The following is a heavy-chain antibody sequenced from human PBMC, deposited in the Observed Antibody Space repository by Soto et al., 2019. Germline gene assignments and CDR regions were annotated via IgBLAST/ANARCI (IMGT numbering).Heavy chain of an antibody. Sequence: QVQLQESGPGLVKPSQTLSLTCTVSGGSISSGGYYWSWIRQHPGKGLEWIGYIYYSGSTYYNPSLQSRXXIXVXXSKNQFSLKLSSVTAADTAVYYCARVGFRNLAVGYWGQGTLVTVSS. V-gene: IGHV4-31*03. J-gene: IGHJ4*02. CDR3: ARVGFRNLAVGY. D-gene: IGHD1-26*01. CDR1: GGSISSGGYY. CDR2: IYYSGST.